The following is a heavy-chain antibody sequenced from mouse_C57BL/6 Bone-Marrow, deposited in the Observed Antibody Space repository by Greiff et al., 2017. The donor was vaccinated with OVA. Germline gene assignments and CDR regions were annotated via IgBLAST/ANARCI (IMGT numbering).Heavy chain of an antibody. V-gene: IGHV1-55*01. CDR1: GYTFTSYW. CDR3: ARGRFYYYGSAAYYIDY. CDR2: IYPGSGST. Sequence: VQLVESGAELVKPGASVKMSCKASGYTFTSYWITWVKQRPGQGLEWIGDIYPGSGSTNYNEKFKSKATLTVDTSSSTAYMQLSSLTSEDSAVYYCARGRFYYYGSAAYYIDYWGQGTTLTVSS. D-gene: IGHD1-1*01. J-gene: IGHJ2*01.